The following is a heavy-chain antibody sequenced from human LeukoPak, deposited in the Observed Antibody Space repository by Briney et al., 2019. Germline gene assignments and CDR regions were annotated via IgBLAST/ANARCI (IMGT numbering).Heavy chain of an antibody. V-gene: IGHV3-74*01. CDR3: ARGGVSGGFDY. CDR1: GFTLSNSW. D-gene: IGHD3-10*01. Sequence: GGSLRLSCAASGFTLSNSWMFWVRQPPEKGLKYVSEINNDGSRTSYADSVKGRFTISRDGAENTLFLQMNSLRAEDTAVYFCARGGVSGGFDYWGQGTLVTVSS. CDR2: INNDGSRT. J-gene: IGHJ4*02.